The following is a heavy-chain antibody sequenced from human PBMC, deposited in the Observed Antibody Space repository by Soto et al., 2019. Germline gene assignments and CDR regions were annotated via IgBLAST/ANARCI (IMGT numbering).Heavy chain of an antibody. J-gene: IGHJ6*02. CDR3: ARDSSGRQYYGMDV. Sequence: LRLSCTPSGFIFRDYSMNWVRQAPGKGLEWISYITTTSSTMYYADSVKGRFTISRDNAKNSLYLQMNSLRDEDTAVYYCARDSSGRQYYGMDVWGQGTTVTVSS. CDR1: GFIFRDYS. D-gene: IGHD3-22*01. V-gene: IGHV3-48*02. CDR2: ITTTSSTM.